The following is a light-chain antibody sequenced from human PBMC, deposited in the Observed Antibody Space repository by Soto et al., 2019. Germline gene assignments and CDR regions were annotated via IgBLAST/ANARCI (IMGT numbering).Light chain of an antibody. Sequence: EVVMTQSPATLSLSPGERATLSCRASESVSRNLAWYQQKPGQAPRLLIYDALTRATGIPDRFSGGGSGTESTLTISSLQSEDFVVYYCQQYNSWPPITFGQGTRLEIK. CDR3: QQYNSWPPIT. CDR2: DAL. CDR1: ESVSRN. V-gene: IGKV3-15*01. J-gene: IGKJ5*01.